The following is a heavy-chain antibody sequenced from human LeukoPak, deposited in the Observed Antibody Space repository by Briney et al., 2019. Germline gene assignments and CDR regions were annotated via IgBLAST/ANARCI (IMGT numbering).Heavy chain of an antibody. CDR2: IYYSGST. D-gene: IGHD1-26*01. CDR1: GASVSGSSYY. V-gene: IGHV4-39*01. CDR3: ARGGGMGYYYYYMDV. J-gene: IGHJ6*03. Sequence: SSETLSLTCAVSGASVSGSSYYWGWIRQPPGKGLEWIGSIYYSGSTYYNPSLKSRVTISVDTSKNQFSLKLSSVTAADTAVYYCARGGGMGYYYYYMDVWGKGTTVTVSS.